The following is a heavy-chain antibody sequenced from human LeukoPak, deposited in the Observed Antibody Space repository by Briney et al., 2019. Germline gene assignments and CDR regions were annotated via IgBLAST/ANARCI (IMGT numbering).Heavy chain of an antibody. CDR2: FDPEDGET. CDR3: ATARHSGSTDYFDY. J-gene: IGHJ4*02. V-gene: IGHV1-24*01. D-gene: IGHD1-26*01. Sequence: ASVKVSCKVSGYTLTELSMHWVRQVPGKGLEWMGGFDPEDGETIYAQKFQGRVTMTEDTSTDTAYMELSSLRSEDTAVYYCATARHSGSTDYFDYWGQGTPVTVSS. CDR1: GYTLTELS.